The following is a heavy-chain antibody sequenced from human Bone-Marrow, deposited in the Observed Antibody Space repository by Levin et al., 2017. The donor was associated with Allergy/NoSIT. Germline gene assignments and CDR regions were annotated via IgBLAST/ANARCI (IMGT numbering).Heavy chain of an antibody. V-gene: IGHV4-31*03. CDR1: GGSISSSDYY. CDR2: IFYRGST. D-gene: IGHD5-18*01. Sequence: PSETLSLTCTVSGGSISSSDYYWSWIRQHPGKGLEWIGYIFYRGSTYYNPSLKSRVAMSVDTSKNQFSLKLQSVTAADTALYYCARVTVDSANWFDPWGQGTLVTVSS. J-gene: IGHJ5*02. CDR3: ARVTVDSANWFDP.